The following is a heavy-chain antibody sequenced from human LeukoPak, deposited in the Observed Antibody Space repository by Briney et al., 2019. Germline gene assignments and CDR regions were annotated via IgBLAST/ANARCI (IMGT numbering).Heavy chain of an antibody. V-gene: IGHV1-8*01. D-gene: IGHD6-13*01. CDR1: GYTFTSYD. J-gene: IGHJ5*02. CDR3: ARGRGYSSSWFRTRYNWFDP. Sequence: RVASVKVSRTASGYTFTSYDIDWVRQATGQGLEWMGWMNPNSGNTGYAQKFQGRVTVTRNTSISTAYMELSSLRSEDTAVYYCARGRGYSSSWFRTRYNWFDPWGQGTLVTVSS. CDR2: MNPNSGNT.